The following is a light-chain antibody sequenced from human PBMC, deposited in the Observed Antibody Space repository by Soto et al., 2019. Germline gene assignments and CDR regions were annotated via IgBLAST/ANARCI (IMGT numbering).Light chain of an antibody. J-gene: IGKJ1*01. CDR3: HQYGISPPT. V-gene: IGKV3-20*01. Sequence: EIELTQSPGTLSLSPGESATLSCRASQSVSGSDLAWYQQKPGQAPRLLISGVSNRATGTPDRFSGSGSGTDFTLTISSLEPEDFAVFYCHQYGISPPTFGPGTKLDI. CDR1: QSVSGSD. CDR2: GVS.